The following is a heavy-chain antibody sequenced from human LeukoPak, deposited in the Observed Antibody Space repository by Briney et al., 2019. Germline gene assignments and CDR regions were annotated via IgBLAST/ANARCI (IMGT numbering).Heavy chain of an antibody. V-gene: IGHV4-59*11. D-gene: IGHD6-13*01. CDR1: GGSTSGHY. CDR2: VYYTGGT. Sequence: SETLSLTCTVSGGSTSGHYWNWIRQPPGKELEWIGYVYYTGGTNYNPSLWSRVTISVDTSKNVFSLSLSSVTAADTAVYYCAREIPAAGHFDSWGQGTLVTVSS. J-gene: IGHJ4*02. CDR3: AREIPAAGHFDS.